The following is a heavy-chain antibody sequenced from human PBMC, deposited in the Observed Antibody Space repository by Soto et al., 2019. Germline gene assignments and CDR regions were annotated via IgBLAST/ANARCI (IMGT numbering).Heavy chain of an antibody. D-gene: IGHD2-15*01. CDR3: ATYCSGGSCRFDY. CDR1: GYGITSNC. CDR2: ISAYNGNT. V-gene: IGHV1-18*01. J-gene: IGHJ4*02. Sequence: GVPVEVSCKACGYGITSNCSSWLHQYPGQGLEWMGWISAYNGNTNYAQKLQGRVTMTTDTSTSTAYMELRSLRSDDTAVYYCATYCSGGSCRFDYWGQGTLVTVSS.